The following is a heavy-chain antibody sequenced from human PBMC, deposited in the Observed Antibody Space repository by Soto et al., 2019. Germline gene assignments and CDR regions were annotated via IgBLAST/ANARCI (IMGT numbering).Heavy chain of an antibody. J-gene: IGHJ6*02. V-gene: IGHV3-48*02. CDR1: GFTFSSYS. Sequence: SGGSLRLSCAASGFTFSSYSMNWVRQAPGKGLEWVSYISSSSSTIYYADSVKGRFTISRDNAKNSLYLQMNSLRDEDTAVYYCASRVDYYYSMDVWGQGTTVTVSS. CDR2: ISSSSSTI. CDR3: ASRVDYYYSMDV.